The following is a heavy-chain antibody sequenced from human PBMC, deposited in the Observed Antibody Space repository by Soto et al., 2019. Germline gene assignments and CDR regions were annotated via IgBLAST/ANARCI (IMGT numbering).Heavy chain of an antibody. V-gene: IGHV4-59*01. CDR1: GGSLSRYY. CDR2: LYNAGST. J-gene: IGHJ6*02. CDR3: ARDLWGYCGTDCYPLDV. D-gene: IGHD2-21*02. Sequence: SDTLSLTCTVSGGSLSRYYWSWIRQPPGKGLEWIGYLYNAGSTIYNPSLKSRVTISVNMSQNQFSLNLNYVTAADTAVYYCARDLWGYCGTDCYPLDVWGQGTTVNVSS.